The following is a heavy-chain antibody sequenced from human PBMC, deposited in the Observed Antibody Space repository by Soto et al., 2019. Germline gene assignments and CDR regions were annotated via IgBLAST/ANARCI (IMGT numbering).Heavy chain of an antibody. CDR3: ARDLDYYGSGNYYNRIDY. D-gene: IGHD3-10*01. V-gene: IGHV1-69*06. J-gene: IGHJ4*02. CDR2: IIPMFGTA. Sequence: QVQLVQSGAEVKKPGSSVKVSCKVSGGPFSDYAVSWVRQAPGQGLEWMGGIIPMFGTANYAQKFQGRVTITADKSTTTAYMELSSLRPEDTAVYYGARDLDYYGSGNYYNRIDYWGQGTLVTVSS. CDR1: GGPFSDYA.